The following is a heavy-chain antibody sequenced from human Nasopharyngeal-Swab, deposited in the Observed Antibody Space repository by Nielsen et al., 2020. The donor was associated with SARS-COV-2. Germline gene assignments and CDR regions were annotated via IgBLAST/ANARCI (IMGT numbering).Heavy chain of an antibody. V-gene: IGHV4-39*01. CDR3: ARYGERITIFGVVIKEAFDI. J-gene: IGHJ3*02. D-gene: IGHD3-3*01. CDR2: IYYSGST. Sequence: PGKRLEWIGSIYYSGSTYYNPSLKSRVTISVDTSKNQFSLKLSSVTAADTAVYYCARYGERITIFGVVIKEAFDIWGQGTTVTVS.